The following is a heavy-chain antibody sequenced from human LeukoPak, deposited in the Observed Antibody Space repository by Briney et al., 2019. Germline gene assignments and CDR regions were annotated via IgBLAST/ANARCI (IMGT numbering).Heavy chain of an antibody. V-gene: IGHV4-34*01. CDR2: IYHSGST. CDR3: ARADFWSGYCFDY. D-gene: IGHD3-3*01. CDR1: GGSFSGYS. J-gene: IGHJ4*02. Sequence: SETLSLTCAVYGGSFSGYSWNWIRQPPGKGLEWIGSIYHSGSTNYSPSLKSRVTISVDKSKNQFSLKLSSVTAADTAVYYCARADFWSGYCFDYWGQGTLVTVSS.